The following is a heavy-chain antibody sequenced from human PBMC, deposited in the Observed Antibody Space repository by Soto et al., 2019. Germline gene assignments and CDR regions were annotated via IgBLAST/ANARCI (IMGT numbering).Heavy chain of an antibody. J-gene: IGHJ4*02. Sequence: QVQLVESGGGVVQPGRSLRLSCAASGFTFSSYGMHWVRQAPGKGLEWVAVISYDGSNKYYADSVKGRFTISRDNSKNTLYLQMNSLRAEDTAVYYCAKPYFWVPMYYFDYWGQGTLVTVSS. CDR1: GFTFSSYG. CDR3: AKPYFWVPMYYFDY. V-gene: IGHV3-30*18. CDR2: ISYDGSNK. D-gene: IGHD3-16*01.